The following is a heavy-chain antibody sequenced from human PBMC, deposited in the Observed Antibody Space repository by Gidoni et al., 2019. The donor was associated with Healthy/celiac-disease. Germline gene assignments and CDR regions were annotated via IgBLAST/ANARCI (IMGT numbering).Heavy chain of an antibody. V-gene: IGHV3-49*05. J-gene: IGHJ4*02. D-gene: IGHD4-17*01. CDR1: GFTFGDYA. CDR3: TRDHWVTTGDY. Sequence: EVQLVESGGGLVNPGRSLRLSCTASGFTFGDYAMSGFRQAPGTGLEWVGFIRSKAYGGTTEYAASVKGRFTISRDDSKSIAYLQMNSLKTEDTAVYYCTRDHWVTTGDYWGQGTLVTVSS. CDR2: IRSKAYGGTT.